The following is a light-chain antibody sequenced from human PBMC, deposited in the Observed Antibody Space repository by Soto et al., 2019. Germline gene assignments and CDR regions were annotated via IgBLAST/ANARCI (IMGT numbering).Light chain of an antibody. CDR2: GAF. Sequence: DIVMKKSPVTLSLSPGERATLSCRAIQSLSSSYFAWYQHKPGQGPRLLIYGAFTRATGIPDRFSGSGAETDFSLTFRILAPEEFRVYYCQQCSHWSASTFGQGTRLEI. CDR1: QSLSSSY. J-gene: IGKJ5*01. CDR3: QQCSHWSAST. V-gene: IGKV3D-20*02.